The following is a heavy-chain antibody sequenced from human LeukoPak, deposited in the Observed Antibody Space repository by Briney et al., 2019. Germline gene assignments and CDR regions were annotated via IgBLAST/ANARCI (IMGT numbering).Heavy chain of an antibody. CDR2: FYFGGTT. CDR1: DDYISVSSDY. CDR3: AKVVGATIFRIKGHYFDY. V-gene: IGHV4-39*07. J-gene: IGHJ4*02. Sequence: PSETLSLTCSVSDDYISVSSDYWGWIRQSPGKGLEWIGSFYFGGTTYYNTSLKSRVSISVDTSENKLSLRLTSVTAADTAVYYCAKVVGATIFRIKGHYFDYWGQGTLVTVSS. D-gene: IGHD1-26*01.